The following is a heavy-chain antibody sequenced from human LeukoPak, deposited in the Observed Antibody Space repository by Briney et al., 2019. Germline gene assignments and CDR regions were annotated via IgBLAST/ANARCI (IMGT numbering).Heavy chain of an antibody. CDR1: GFSFSSYA. CDR3: AREWELTEFDY. J-gene: IGHJ4*02. CDR2: ISYDASNK. D-gene: IGHD1-26*01. Sequence: GRSLRLSCAASGFSFSSYAMHWVRQAPGKGLEWAAVISYDASNKYYADSVNGRFTISRDNSKNTLYLQMNSLRAEDTAVYYCAREWELTEFDYWGQGTLVTVSS. V-gene: IGHV3-30-3*01.